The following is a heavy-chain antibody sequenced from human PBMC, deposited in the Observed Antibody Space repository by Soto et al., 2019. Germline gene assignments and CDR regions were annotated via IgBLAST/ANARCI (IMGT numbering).Heavy chain of an antibody. CDR2: MNPNSGNT. J-gene: IGHJ6*03. Sequence: VKVSCKASGYTFTSYDINWVRQATGQGLEWMGWMNPNSGNTGYAQKFQGRVTMTRNTSISTAYMELSSLRSEDTAVYYCARGRYDFWSGREYYYYYYMDVWGKGTTVTVSS. V-gene: IGHV1-8*01. CDR1: GYTFTSYD. D-gene: IGHD3-3*01. CDR3: ARGRYDFWSGREYYYYYYMDV.